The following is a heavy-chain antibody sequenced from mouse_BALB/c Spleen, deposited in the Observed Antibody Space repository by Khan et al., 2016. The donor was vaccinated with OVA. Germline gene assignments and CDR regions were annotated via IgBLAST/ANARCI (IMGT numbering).Heavy chain of an antibody. CDR3: ARERYDGYYGAWFAY. J-gene: IGHJ3*01. Sequence: QVQLKQSGAELVRPGSSVKISCKASGHAFSNYWMNWVKQRPGQGLEWIGQIYPGNGDTNYNGKFKGKATLTVDKSSSTAYMQLSSLTSEDSAVYFCARERYDGYYGAWFAYGGQGTMVTVSA. V-gene: IGHV1-80*01. CDR1: GHAFSNYW. CDR2: IYPGNGDT. D-gene: IGHD2-3*01.